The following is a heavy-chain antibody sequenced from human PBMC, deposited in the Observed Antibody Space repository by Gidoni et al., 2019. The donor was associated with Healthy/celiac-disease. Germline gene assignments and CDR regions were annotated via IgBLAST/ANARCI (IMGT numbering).Heavy chain of an antibody. CDR1: GGSISSYY. Sequence: QVQLQESGPGLVKPSETLSLTCTVSGGSISSYYWSWIRQPPGKGLEWIGYIYYSGSTNYNPSLKSRVTISVDTSKNQFSLKLSSVTAADTAVYYCARVPDYYDSSGYYYLDAFDIWGQGTMVTVSS. D-gene: IGHD3-22*01. CDR2: IYYSGST. J-gene: IGHJ3*02. CDR3: ARVPDYYDSSGYYYLDAFDI. V-gene: IGHV4-59*01.